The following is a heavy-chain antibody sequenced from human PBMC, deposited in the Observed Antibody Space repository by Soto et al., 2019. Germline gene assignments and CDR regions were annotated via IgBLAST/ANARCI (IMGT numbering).Heavy chain of an antibody. CDR2: IIPVIDTA. Sequence: ASVKVSCKVSGGTFDIRWVRQAPGQGLERMGGIIPVIDTANYARKFQGRVVISADRATNIVYMEMMSLTLEDTAVYYCARGSGADAFDIWGQGTMVTV. V-gene: IGHV1-69*06. CDR3: ARGSGADAFDI. CDR1: GGTFD. D-gene: IGHD7-27*01. J-gene: IGHJ3*02.